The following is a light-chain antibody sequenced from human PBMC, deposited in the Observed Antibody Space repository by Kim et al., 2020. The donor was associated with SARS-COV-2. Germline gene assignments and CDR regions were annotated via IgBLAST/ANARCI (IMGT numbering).Light chain of an antibody. V-gene: IGKV1-5*03. CDR2: KAS. J-gene: IGKJ4*01. CDR3: QQYNRYALT. CDR1: QSIGTS. Sequence: DIQMTQSPSTLSASVGDRVTITCRASQSIGTSLAWYQQKPGKAPKLLIYKASTLESGVPSRFSGSGSGTEFTLTISSLQPDDFATYYCQQYNRYALTFGGGTKVDIK.